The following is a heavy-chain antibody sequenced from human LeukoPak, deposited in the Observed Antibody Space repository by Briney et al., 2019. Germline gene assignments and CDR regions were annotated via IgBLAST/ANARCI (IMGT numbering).Heavy chain of an antibody. CDR2: IYSGGST. Sequence: GGSLRLSCAASGFTVSSNYMSWVRQAPGKGLEWVSVIYSGGSTYYADSVKGRFTISKDNSKNTLYLQMNSLRAEDTAVYYCARTCSGSSCYPNYYYYGMDVWGQGTTVTVSS. CDR3: ARTCSGSSCYPNYYYYGMDV. CDR1: GFTVSSNY. V-gene: IGHV3-66*01. J-gene: IGHJ6*02. D-gene: IGHD2-15*01.